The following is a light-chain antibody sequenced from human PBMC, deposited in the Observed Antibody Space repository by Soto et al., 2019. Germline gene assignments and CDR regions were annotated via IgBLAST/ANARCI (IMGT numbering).Light chain of an antibody. CDR2: GAS. J-gene: IGKJ5*01. V-gene: IGKV3-20*01. CDR3: QQYGSSPPIT. Sequence: EIVLTQSPGTLSLSPGGRATLSCRASQSVSSSYLAWYQQKPGQAPRLLIYGASSRATGIPDRFSGSGSGKDFTLTISCLEPEDFAVYYCQQYGSSPPITFGQGTRLEI. CDR1: QSVSSSY.